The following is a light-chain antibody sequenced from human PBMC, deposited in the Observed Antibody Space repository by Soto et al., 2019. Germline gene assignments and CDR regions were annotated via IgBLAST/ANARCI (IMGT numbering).Light chain of an antibody. J-gene: IGKJ4*01. CDR2: AAS. CDR1: QDISNY. V-gene: IGKV1-12*01. Sequence: DIQMIQSPSSLSASVGDRVTITCQASQDISNYLNWYQQKPGKAPKLLIYAASSLQSGVPSRFSGSGSGTDFTLTISSLQPEDFATYYCQQANSFPLTFGGGTKVDI. CDR3: QQANSFPLT.